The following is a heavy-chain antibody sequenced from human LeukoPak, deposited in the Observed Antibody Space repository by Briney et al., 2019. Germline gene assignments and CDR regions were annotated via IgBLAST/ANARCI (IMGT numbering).Heavy chain of an antibody. D-gene: IGHD6-13*01. CDR2: ISSSGGST. V-gene: IGHV3-23*01. Sequence: GGSLRLSCAASGFTFSSYAMSWVRQAPGKGLEWVSAISSSGGSTYYADSVKGRFTISRDNAQSSLYLQMNSLRAEDTAVYYCARDPYSSSWSYGMDVWGQGTAVTVSS. CDR3: ARDPYSSSWSYGMDV. J-gene: IGHJ6*02. CDR1: GFTFSSYA.